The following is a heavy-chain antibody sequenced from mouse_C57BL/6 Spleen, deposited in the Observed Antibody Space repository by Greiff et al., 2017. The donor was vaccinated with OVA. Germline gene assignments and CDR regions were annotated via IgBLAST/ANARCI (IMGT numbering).Heavy chain of an antibody. CDR3: ARESELGRYFDV. CDR1: GFTFSDYY. D-gene: IGHD4-1*01. V-gene: IGHV5-16*01. CDR2: INYDGSST. J-gene: IGHJ1*03. Sequence: EVQRVESEGGLVQPGSSMKLSCTASGFTFSDYYMAWVRQVPEKGLEWVANINYDGSSTYYLDSLKSRFIISRDNAKNILYLQMSSLKSEDTATYYCARESELGRYFDVWGTGTTVTVSS.